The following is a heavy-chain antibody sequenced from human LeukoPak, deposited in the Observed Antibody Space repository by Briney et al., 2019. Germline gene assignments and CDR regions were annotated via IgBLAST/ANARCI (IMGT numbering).Heavy chain of an antibody. CDR2: IYTSAST. V-gene: IGHV4-4*07. Sequence: PSETLSLTCTVSGGSISSYYWSWIRQPAGKGLEWIGRIYTSASTYYNPSLKSRVTISVDTSKNQFSLKLSSVTAADTAVYYCARESQYYFDYWGQGTLVTVSS. CDR3: ARESQYYFDY. CDR1: GGSISSYY. J-gene: IGHJ4*02. D-gene: IGHD4-11*01.